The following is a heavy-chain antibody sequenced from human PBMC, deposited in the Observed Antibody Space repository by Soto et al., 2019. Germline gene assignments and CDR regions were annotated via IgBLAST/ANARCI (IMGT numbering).Heavy chain of an antibody. CDR3: ATQGLPNYYYHGMDV. D-gene: IGHD5-18*01. CDR2: IIPIFGTA. Sequence: QVQLVQSGAEVKKPGSSVKVSCKASGGTFSSYAISWVRQAPGQGLEWMGGIIPIFGTANYAQKFQGRVTITADESTRAAYMELSSLRSEDTAVYYSATQGLPNYYYHGMDVWGQGTTVTVSS. V-gene: IGHV1-69*12. J-gene: IGHJ6*02. CDR1: GGTFSSYA.